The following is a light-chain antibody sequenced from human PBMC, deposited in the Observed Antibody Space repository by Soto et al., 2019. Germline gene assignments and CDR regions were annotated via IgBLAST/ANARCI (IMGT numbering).Light chain of an antibody. CDR3: QQSYSNVALT. Sequence: EIVMTQSPATLSVSPGEGATLSCRASQSVSSKLAWYQQKPGQAPRLLIYGASTRATGIPARFSGSGSGTEFTLIISNLQPEDFATYYCQQSYSNVALTFGGGTKVEIK. V-gene: IGKV3-15*01. CDR1: QSVSSK. CDR2: GAS. J-gene: IGKJ4*01.